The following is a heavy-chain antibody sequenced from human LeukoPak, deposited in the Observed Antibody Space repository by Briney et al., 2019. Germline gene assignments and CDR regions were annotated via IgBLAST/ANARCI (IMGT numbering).Heavy chain of an antibody. J-gene: IGHJ6*03. D-gene: IGHD6-6*01. CDR2: INPNSGGT. Sequence: ASVKVSCKASGYTFTGYYMHWVRQAPGQGLEWMGWINPNSGGTNYAQKFQGRVTMTRDTSNNTVYMELSRLRSDDTAVYYCARGEQLVFYNYYYMDVWGKGTTVTVSS. CDR3: ARGEQLVFYNYYYMDV. CDR1: GYTFTGYY. V-gene: IGHV1-2*02.